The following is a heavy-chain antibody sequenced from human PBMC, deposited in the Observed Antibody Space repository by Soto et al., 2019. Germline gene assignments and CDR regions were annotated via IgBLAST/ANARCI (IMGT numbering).Heavy chain of an antibody. CDR3: ARVLRGDFWSPDVADY. J-gene: IGHJ4*02. CDR1: GYTLTDLS. CDR2: FDPEDGET. Sequence: ASVKVSCKVSGYTLTDLSMQWVRQAPGKGLEWMGGFDPEDGETIYAQKFQGRVTMTEDTATDTAYMELSSLRSEDTAVYYCARVLRGDFWSPDVADYWGQGTLVTVSS. D-gene: IGHD3-3*01. V-gene: IGHV1-24*01.